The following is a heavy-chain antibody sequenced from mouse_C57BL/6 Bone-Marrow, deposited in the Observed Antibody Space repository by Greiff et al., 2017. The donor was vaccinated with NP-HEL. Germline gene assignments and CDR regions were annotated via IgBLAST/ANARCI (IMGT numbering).Heavy chain of an antibody. CDR1: GFTFSSYA. J-gene: IGHJ3*01. V-gene: IGHV5-4*01. Sequence: EVQLVESGGGLVKPGGSLKLSCAASGFTFSSYAMSWVRQTPEKRLEWVATISDGGSYTYYPDNVKGRFTISRDNAKNNLYLQMSHLKSEDTAMYYCARGMITKAWFAYWGQGTLVTVSA. CDR3: ARGMITKAWFAY. D-gene: IGHD2-4*01. CDR2: ISDGGSYT.